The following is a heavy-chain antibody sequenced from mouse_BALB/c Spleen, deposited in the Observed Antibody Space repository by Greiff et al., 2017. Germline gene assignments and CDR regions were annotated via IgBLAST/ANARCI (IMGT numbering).Heavy chain of an antibody. CDR2: ISSGSSTI. V-gene: IGHV5-17*02. CDR1: GFTFSSFG. Sequence: EVKLMESGGGLVQPGGSRKLSCAASGFTFSSFGMHWVRQAPEKGLEWVAYISSGSSTIYYADTVKGRFTISRDNPKNTLFLQMTSLRSEDTAMYYCTPYGSSPFAYWGQGTLVTVSA. D-gene: IGHD1-1*01. CDR3: TPYGSSPFAY. J-gene: IGHJ3*01.